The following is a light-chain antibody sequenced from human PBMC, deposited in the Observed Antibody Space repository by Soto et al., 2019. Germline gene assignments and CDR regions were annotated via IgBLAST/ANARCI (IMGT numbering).Light chain of an antibody. CDR3: QKYDSSPRT. CDR1: QSVSSSY. CDR2: RTS. Sequence: VLTQSPGTLSLSPGESATLSCRGSQSVSSSYLAWYQQKPGQAPRLLIYRTSNRATGIPDRLSGSGSGTDFTLTISRLEPEDFAVDWGQKYDSSPRTCGQGTKVDIK. V-gene: IGKV3-20*01. J-gene: IGKJ1*01.